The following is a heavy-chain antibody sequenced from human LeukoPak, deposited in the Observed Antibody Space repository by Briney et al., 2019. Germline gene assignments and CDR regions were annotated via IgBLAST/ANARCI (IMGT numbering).Heavy chain of an antibody. CDR1: GGSISSGDYY. J-gene: IGHJ4*02. V-gene: IGHV4-39*07. CDR3: AGGYIAAAGNAGLHYFDY. D-gene: IGHD6-13*01. CDR2: IYYSGST. Sequence: SETLSLTCTVSGGSISSGDYYWSWIRQPPGKGLEWIGSIYYSGSTYYNPSLKSRVTISVDTSKNQFSLKLSSVTAADTAVYYCAGGYIAAAGNAGLHYFDYWGQGTLVTVSS.